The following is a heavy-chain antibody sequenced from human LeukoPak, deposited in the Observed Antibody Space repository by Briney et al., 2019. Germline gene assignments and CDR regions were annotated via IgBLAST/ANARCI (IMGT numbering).Heavy chain of an antibody. J-gene: IGHJ3*02. Sequence: SGTLSLTCAVSGGSISSSNWWSWVRQPPGKGLEWIGEIYHSGSTNYNPSLKSRVTISVDKSKNQFSLKLSSVIAADTAVYYCAGQPYDYVWGSYRYPAFDIWGQGTMVTVSS. CDR3: AGQPYDYVWGSYRYPAFDI. CDR2: IYHSGST. V-gene: IGHV4-4*02. CDR1: GGSISSSNW. D-gene: IGHD3-16*02.